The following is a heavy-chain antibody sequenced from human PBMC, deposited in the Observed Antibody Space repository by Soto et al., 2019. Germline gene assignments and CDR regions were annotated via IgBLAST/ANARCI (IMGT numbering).Heavy chain of an antibody. V-gene: IGHV1-2*04. Sequence: GASVKVSCKASGYTFTGYYMHWVRQAPGQGLEWMGWINPNSGGTNYAQKFQGWVTMTRDTSISTAYMELSRLRSDDTAVYYCARDLSGPYYYGSGSNYYYYGMDVWGQGTIFTVSS. D-gene: IGHD3-10*01. CDR1: GYTFTGYY. CDR2: INPNSGGT. CDR3: ARDLSGPYYYGSGSNYYYYGMDV. J-gene: IGHJ6*02.